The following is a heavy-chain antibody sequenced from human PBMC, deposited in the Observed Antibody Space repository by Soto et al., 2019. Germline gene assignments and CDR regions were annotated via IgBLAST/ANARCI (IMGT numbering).Heavy chain of an antibody. CDR1: GFMFNNSA. Sequence: GGSLRLSCKASGFMFNNSAMTWVRQAPGQGLQWVASVSDNGGSRGGTYYADSVKGRFTISRDNSKNTLYLQLDSLTGADTAVYYCARAKAVVIAALDIWGQGTMGTVS. CDR2: VSDNGGSRGGT. D-gene: IGHD2-21*01. V-gene: IGHV3-23*01. J-gene: IGHJ3*02. CDR3: ARAKAVVIAALDI.